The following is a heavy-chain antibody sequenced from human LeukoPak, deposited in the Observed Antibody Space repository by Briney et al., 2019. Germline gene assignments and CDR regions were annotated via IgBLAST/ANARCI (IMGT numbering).Heavy chain of an antibody. CDR3: ARRAGAYSHPYDY. Sequence: GGSLRLSCTVSGFTVSSNSMSWVRQAPGKGLEWVSFIYSDNTHYSDPVKGRFTISRDNSKNNLYLQMNSLRAEDTAVYYCARRAGAYSHPYDYWGQGTLVTVSS. V-gene: IGHV3-53*01. D-gene: IGHD4/OR15-4a*01. CDR2: IYSDNT. J-gene: IGHJ4*02. CDR1: GFTVSSNS.